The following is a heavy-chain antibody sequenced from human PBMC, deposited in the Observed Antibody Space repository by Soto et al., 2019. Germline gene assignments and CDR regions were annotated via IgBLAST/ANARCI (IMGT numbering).Heavy chain of an antibody. CDR2: MNPNRGNT. Sequence: QVQLVQSGAEVKKPGASVKVSCKASGDTFTNYDINWVRQATGQGLEWMGRMNPNRGNTGYAQKFQGRVTMTRNTLITTAYMELSSLISEDTAVYYCARGRNGMGVWCQGTAVTVSS. V-gene: IGHV1-8*01. J-gene: IGHJ6*02. CDR1: GDTFTNYD. CDR3: ARGRNGMGV.